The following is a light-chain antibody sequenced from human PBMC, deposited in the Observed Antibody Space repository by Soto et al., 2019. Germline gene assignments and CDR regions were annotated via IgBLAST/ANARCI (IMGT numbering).Light chain of an antibody. CDR2: DNN. J-gene: IGLJ2*01. Sequence: QSVLTQPPSVSAAPGPKVTISCSGSSSNIGNNYVSWYQQLPGTAPKLLIYDNNKRPSGIPDRFSGSKSGTSATLGITGLQTGDEADYYCGTWDSSLSAVVFGGGTKSPS. CDR3: GTWDSSLSAVV. V-gene: IGLV1-51*01. CDR1: SSNIGNNY.